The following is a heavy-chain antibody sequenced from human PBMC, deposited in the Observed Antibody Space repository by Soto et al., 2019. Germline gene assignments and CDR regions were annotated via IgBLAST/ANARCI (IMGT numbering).Heavy chain of an antibody. D-gene: IGHD1-1*01. CDR3: ARHLSNSLGPFDY. Sequence: GESLKISCKGSGYSFTSYWISWVRQMPGKGLEWMGRIDPSDSYTNYSPSFQGHVTTSADKSISTTYLQWSSLKASDTAMYYCARHLSNSLGPFDYWGQGTLVTVSS. CDR1: GYSFTSYW. CDR2: IDPSDSYT. J-gene: IGHJ4*02. V-gene: IGHV5-10-1*01.